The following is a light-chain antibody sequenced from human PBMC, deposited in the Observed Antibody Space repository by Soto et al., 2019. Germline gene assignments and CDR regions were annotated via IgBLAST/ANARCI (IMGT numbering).Light chain of an antibody. CDR2: DVS. Sequence: QSVLTQPASVSGSPGQSITISCTGTSSDVGGYNYVSWYQQHPGKAPKLMIYDVSNRPSGVSNRFSGSKSGNTASLTISGLQAEDEADYYCSSYTSSTDVVFGGGNQLTVL. CDR3: SSYTSSTDVV. V-gene: IGLV2-14*03. J-gene: IGLJ2*01. CDR1: SSDVGGYNY.